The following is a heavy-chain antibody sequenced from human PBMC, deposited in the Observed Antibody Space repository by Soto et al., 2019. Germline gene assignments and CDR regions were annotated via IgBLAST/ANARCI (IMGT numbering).Heavy chain of an antibody. D-gene: IGHD3-9*01. CDR2: TLYSGSP. CDR1: GGSVGTGAYY. Sequence: SETLSLTCRVSGGSVGTGAYYWSWIRQPPGKGLEWIGYTLYSGSPNYNPSLQSLQSRVTISVDTSRNQFSLRLTSVTAADTALYYCARHDYYHRTFDIWGQGTLVTVSS. V-gene: IGHV4-61*08. J-gene: IGHJ3*02. CDR3: ARHDYYHRTFDI.